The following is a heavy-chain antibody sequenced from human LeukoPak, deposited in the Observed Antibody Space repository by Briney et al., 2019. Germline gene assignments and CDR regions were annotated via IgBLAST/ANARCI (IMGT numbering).Heavy chain of an antibody. CDR2: IYHTGST. V-gene: IGHV4-34*01. J-gene: IGHJ4*02. D-gene: IGHD6-6*01. Sequence: GSLRLSCAVSGFTFSNYGMSWVRQPPGKGLEWIGDIYHTGSTTYNPSLKSRVTISVDTSKKQFSLRLSSVTAADTAVFYCARGPNKAALYYSDFWGQGTLVTVSS. CDR3: ARGPNKAALYYSDF. CDR1: GFTFSNYG.